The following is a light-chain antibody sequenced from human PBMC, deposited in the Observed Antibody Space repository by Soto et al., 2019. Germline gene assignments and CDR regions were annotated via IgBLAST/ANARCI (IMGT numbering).Light chain of an antibody. CDR1: QSLSRY. CDR2: DAS. J-gene: IGKJ5*01. V-gene: IGKV3-11*01. Sequence: VGLTPSPATLSFSPGERATLPCKASQSLSRYLAWYQQKPGQAPRLLIYDASNRATGIPARFSGSGSGTDFTLTISRLEPEDFAVFYCQVYGPSPPIPFGQGTRLEIK. CDR3: QVYGPSPPIP.